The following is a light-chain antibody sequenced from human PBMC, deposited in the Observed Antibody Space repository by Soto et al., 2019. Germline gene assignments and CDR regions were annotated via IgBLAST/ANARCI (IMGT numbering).Light chain of an antibody. Sequence: DIQMTQSPSTLSASVGDRVSITCRASQTISSWLAWYQQKPGKAPKLLVYKASTLESGVTSRFSGSASGTEFTLTISSLQPDDFATYYCQQYSVYPWTFGQGTKIDVK. CDR1: QTISSW. J-gene: IGKJ1*01. CDR2: KAS. V-gene: IGKV1-5*03. CDR3: QQYSVYPWT.